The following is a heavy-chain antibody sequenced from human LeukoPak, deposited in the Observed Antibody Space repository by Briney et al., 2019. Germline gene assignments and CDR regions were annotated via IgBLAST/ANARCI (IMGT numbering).Heavy chain of an antibody. J-gene: IGHJ3*02. V-gene: IGHV4-59*08. CDR2: IYYSGST. Sequence: PSETLSLTCTGSGGSINSYYWSWIRQPPGKGLEWVGYIYYSGSTSYNPSLKSRVTISVDTSKNQFSLKLNSVTAADTAVYYCARRKNSAWSTDAFDIWGQGTMVTVSS. CDR3: ARRKNSAWSTDAFDI. CDR1: GGSINSYY. D-gene: IGHD6-19*01.